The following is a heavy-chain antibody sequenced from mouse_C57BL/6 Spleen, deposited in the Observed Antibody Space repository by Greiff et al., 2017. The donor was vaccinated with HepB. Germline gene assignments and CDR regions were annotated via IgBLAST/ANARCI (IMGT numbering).Heavy chain of an antibody. CDR2: ISDGGSYT. J-gene: IGHJ1*03. V-gene: IGHV5-4*01. CDR3: ARDLRGFDV. Sequence: EVKLVESGGGLVKPGGSLKLSCPASGFTFSSYAMSWVRQTPEKRLEWVATISDGGSYTYYPDNVKGRFTISRDNAKNNLYLQMSHLKSEDTAMYYCARDLRGFDVWGTGTTVTVSS. D-gene: IGHD1-1*01. CDR1: GFTFSSYA.